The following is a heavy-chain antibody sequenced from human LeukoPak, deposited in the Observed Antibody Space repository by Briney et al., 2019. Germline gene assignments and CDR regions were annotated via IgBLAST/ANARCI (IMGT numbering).Heavy chain of an antibody. J-gene: IGHJ6*03. CDR1: GGSISSGGYS. CDR3: ARERATVVTRRGNYYYYMDV. Sequence: PSETLSLTCAVSGGSISSGGYSWSWIRQPPGKGLEWIGYIFHSGSTYFNPSLKSRVTMSVDTSKNQFSLNLSSVTAADTAVYYCARERATVVTRRGNYYYYMDVWGKGTTVTVSS. V-gene: IGHV4-30-4*07. CDR2: IFHSGST. D-gene: IGHD4-23*01.